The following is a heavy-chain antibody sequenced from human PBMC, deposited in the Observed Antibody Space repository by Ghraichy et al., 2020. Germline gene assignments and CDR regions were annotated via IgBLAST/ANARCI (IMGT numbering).Heavy chain of an antibody. CDR2: INHSGST. CDR1: GGSFSGYY. CDR3: ARGPTLAAGGTWYFDL. D-gene: IGHD6-13*01. V-gene: IGHV4-34*01. J-gene: IGHJ2*01. Sequence: SETLSLTCAVYGGSFSGYYWSWIRQPPGEGREWIGEINHSGSTDYNPSLKSRVTISVDTSKNEFSLKLSSVTAADTAVYYCARGPTLAAGGTWYFDLWGRGTLVTVSS.